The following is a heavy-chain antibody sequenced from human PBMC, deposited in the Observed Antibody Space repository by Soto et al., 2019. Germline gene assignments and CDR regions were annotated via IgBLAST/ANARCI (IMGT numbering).Heavy chain of an antibody. J-gene: IGHJ4*02. CDR1: AFSFSDYA. CDR3: AKVTYHYDRSGQPNERRFDH. CDR2: IGGTGDG. V-gene: IGHV3-23*01. D-gene: IGHD3-22*01. Sequence: EVQLLESGGGSLQPGGSLRLSCAASAFSFSDYAMSWVRQAPGKGLEWVSAIGGTGDGYADSVKGRFTISRDNSKNTLYLQMNSLRDEDTAVDYCAKVTYHYDRSGQPNERRFDHWGQGTLVTVSS.